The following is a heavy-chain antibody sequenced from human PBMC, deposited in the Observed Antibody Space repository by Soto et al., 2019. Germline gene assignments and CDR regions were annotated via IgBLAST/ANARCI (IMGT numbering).Heavy chain of an antibody. CDR3: ARGVLY. Sequence: QVQLQESGPGLVKPSQTLSLTCTVSGGSISSGGYFWSWIRQPPGKGLEWIGNIFYSGTTYYNPYLKSRVTRSVDTSKNPSSLELSSVTAADTAVYFCARGVLYWGQGTLVTVSS. J-gene: IGHJ4*02. CDR1: GGSISSGGYF. D-gene: IGHD1-1*01. V-gene: IGHV4-31*03. CDR2: IFYSGTT.